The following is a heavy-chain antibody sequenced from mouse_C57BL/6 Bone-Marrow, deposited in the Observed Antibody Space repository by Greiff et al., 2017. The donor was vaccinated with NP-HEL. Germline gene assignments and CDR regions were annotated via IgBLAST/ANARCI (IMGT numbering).Heavy chain of an antibody. CDR1: GFSLTSYA. CDR3: ARKGGFGSSHPYWYFDV. Sequence: VKLVESGPGLVAPSQSLSITCTVSGFSLTSYAISWVRQPPGKGLEWLGVIWTGGGTNYNSALKSRLSISKDNSKSQVFLKMNSLQTDDTARYYCARKGGFGSSHPYWYFDVWGTGTTVTVSS. D-gene: IGHD1-1*01. CDR2: IWTGGGT. V-gene: IGHV2-9-1*01. J-gene: IGHJ1*03.